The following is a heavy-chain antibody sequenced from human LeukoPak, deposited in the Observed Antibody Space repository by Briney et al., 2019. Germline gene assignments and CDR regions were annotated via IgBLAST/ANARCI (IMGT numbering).Heavy chain of an antibody. CDR2: ISSSSSYI. CDR1: GFTFSSYS. CDR3: ARDMIVPGLGCDP. D-gene: IGHD3-22*01. Sequence: GGSLRLSCAASGFTFSSYSMNWVRQAPGKGLEWVSSISSSSSYIYYADSVKGRFTISRDNAKNSLYLQMNSLRAEDTAVYYCARDMIVPGLGCDPWGQGTLVTVSS. J-gene: IGHJ5*02. V-gene: IGHV3-21*01.